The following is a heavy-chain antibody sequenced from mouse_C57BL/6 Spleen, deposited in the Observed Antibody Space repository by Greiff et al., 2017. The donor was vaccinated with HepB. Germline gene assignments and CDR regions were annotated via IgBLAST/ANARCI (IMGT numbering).Heavy chain of an antibody. V-gene: IGHV1-54*01. J-gene: IGHJ4*01. CDR1: GYAFTNYL. Sequence: VQLQQSGAELVRPGTSVKVSCKASGYAFTNYLIEWVKQRPGQGLEWIGVINPGSGGTNYNEKFKGKATLTADKSSSTAYMQLSSLTSEDSAVYFCARQLRDRGMDYWGQGTSVTVSS. CDR2: INPGSGGT. CDR3: ARQLRDRGMDY. D-gene: IGHD3-2*02.